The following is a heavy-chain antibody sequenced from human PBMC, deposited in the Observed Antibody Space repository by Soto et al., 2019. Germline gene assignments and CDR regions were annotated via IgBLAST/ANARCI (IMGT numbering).Heavy chain of an antibody. CDR2: LIASERNP. D-gene: IGHD1-1*01. Sequence: GSLSLHCSASGFTHCSYPMSWARQAPGEGLEWVSPLIASERNPYYADSVKRRYTLCRNNSKNTLYPQMNSLRPEDTALYYWVKYIENVKHGDWCDPWGWGPLVTVS. J-gene: IGHJ5*02. CDR3: VKYIENVKHGDWCDP. V-gene: IGHV3-23*01. CDR1: GFTHCSYP.